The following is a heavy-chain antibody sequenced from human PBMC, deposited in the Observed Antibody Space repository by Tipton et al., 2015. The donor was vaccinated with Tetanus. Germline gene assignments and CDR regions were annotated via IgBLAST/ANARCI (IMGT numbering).Heavy chain of an antibody. Sequence: TLSLTCAVYGGSFSGYYWSWIRQPPGKGLEWIGEINHSGSTNYNPSLKSRVTISVDTSKNQFSLKLSSVTAADTAVYYCARRGFDYWGQGTLVTVSS. CDR1: GGSFSGYY. CDR2: INHSGST. CDR3: ARRGFDY. V-gene: IGHV4-34*01. J-gene: IGHJ4*02.